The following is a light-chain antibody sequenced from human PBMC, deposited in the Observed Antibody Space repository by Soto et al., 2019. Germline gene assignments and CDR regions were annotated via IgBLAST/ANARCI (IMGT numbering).Light chain of an antibody. Sequence: QSVLTQPPSASGSPGQSVAISCTVTSSDVGGYNYVSWYQQHPGKAPKLMIYEVNKRPSGVPDRFSGSKSGNTASLTVSGLQAEDEAGYYCSSYAGSSNVFGTGTKVTVL. CDR2: EVN. V-gene: IGLV2-8*01. J-gene: IGLJ1*01. CDR1: SSDVGGYNY. CDR3: SSYAGSSNV.